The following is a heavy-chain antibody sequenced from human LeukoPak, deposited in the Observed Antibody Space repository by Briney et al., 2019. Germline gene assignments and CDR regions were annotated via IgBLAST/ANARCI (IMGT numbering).Heavy chain of an antibody. J-gene: IGHJ5*02. V-gene: IGHV3-21*01. CDR1: GFTFSSRDW. CDR2: ISSSSSYI. CDR3: ARYGFDP. Sequence: GGSLRLSCAASGFTFSSRDWMTWVRQAPGKGLEWVSSISSSSSYIYYADSVKGRFTISRDNAKNSLYLQMNSLRAEDTAVYYCARYGFDPWGQGTLVTVSS.